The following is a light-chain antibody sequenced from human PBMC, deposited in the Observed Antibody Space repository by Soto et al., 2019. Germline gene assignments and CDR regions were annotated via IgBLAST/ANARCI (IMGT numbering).Light chain of an antibody. V-gene: IGKV1-39*01. Sequence: DIQMTQSPSSLSASVGDRVTITCRASQSISSYLNWYQQKPGKAPKLLIYAASSLQSGVPSRFSGSGSGTDFTLTISSLQPEDFATYYCQQSYSTHYTFGQGTTLEIK. J-gene: IGKJ2*01. CDR1: QSISSY. CDR3: QQSYSTHYT. CDR2: AAS.